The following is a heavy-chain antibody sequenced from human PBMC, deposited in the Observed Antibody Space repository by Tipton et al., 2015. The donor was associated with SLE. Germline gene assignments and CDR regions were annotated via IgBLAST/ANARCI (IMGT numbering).Heavy chain of an antibody. CDR3: ARGDSSQEFDY. CDR2: IYYSGST. Sequence: TLSLTCTVSGGSISSSSYYWGWIRQPPGKGLEWIGSIYYSGSTYYNPSLKSRVTISVDTSKNQFSLKLSSVTAADTVVYYCARGDSSQEFDYWGQGTLVTVSS. J-gene: IGHJ4*02. CDR1: GGSISSSSYY. D-gene: IGHD6-19*01. V-gene: IGHV4-39*07.